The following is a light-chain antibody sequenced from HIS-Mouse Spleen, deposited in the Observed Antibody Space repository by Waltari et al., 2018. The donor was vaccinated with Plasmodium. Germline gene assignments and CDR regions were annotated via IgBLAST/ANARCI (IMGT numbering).Light chain of an antibody. Sequence: SYELTQPPSVSVSPGQTARITCSGDALPKKSAYWAQQKSGQAPVLVIYEDSKRPSGIPERFSGSSSGRMATLTSSGAQVEDEADYYCYSTDSSGNHRVFGGGTKLTVL. V-gene: IGLV3-10*01. CDR1: ALPKKS. CDR3: YSTDSSGNHRV. CDR2: EDS. J-gene: IGLJ3*02.